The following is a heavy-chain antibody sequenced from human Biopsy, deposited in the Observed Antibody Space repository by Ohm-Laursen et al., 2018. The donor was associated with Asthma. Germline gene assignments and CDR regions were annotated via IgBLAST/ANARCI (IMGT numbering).Heavy chain of an antibody. J-gene: IGHJ4*02. CDR1: GGTFNTYV. Sequence: EASVKVSCKSLGGTFNTYVIGWVRQVPGQGLEWMGGINSVFGTTTYPQKFQDRVRITADDSTSTVYMELSSLRSEDTAVYYCARKAGSCISRTCYSLDFWGQGTLVTVSS. CDR2: INSVFGTT. V-gene: IGHV1-69*13. CDR3: ARKAGSCISRTCYSLDF. D-gene: IGHD2-2*01.